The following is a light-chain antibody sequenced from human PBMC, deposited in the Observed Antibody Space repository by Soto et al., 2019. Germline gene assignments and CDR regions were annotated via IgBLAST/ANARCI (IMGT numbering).Light chain of an antibody. V-gene: IGLV2-11*01. CDR1: SSDVGGYNS. CDR2: DVS. J-gene: IGLJ1*01. CDR3: CADAGRSTYV. Sequence: QSVLTQPRSVSGSPGQSVTISCTGTSSDVGGYNSVSWYQQYPGKAPKLMVHDVSNRPSGVSDRFSGSKSGNTASLTISGLQAEDEADYYCCADAGRSTYVFGTGTKVTVL.